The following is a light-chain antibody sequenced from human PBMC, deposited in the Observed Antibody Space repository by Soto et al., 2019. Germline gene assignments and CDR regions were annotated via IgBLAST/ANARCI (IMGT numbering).Light chain of an antibody. Sequence: DIQMTQSPSSLSASVGDRVTITCRASQGITNYLNWYLQKPGKAPELLMYTASSLQSGVPSRFSGSGSGADFTLTISSLQPEDFATYYCQQTYSIPWTFGQGTKVEIK. CDR1: QGITNY. CDR3: QQTYSIPWT. V-gene: IGKV1-39*01. J-gene: IGKJ1*01. CDR2: TAS.